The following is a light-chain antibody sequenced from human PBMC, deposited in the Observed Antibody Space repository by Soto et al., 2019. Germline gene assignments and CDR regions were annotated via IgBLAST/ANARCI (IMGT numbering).Light chain of an antibody. J-gene: IGLJ1*01. CDR1: SSDVGGYNY. V-gene: IGLV2-14*01. CDR3: TSYTSSSPYV. CDR2: EVS. Sequence: QSALTQPASVSGSPGQSITISCTGTSSDVGGYNYVSWYQQHPGKAPKLMIYEVSNRPSGVSNRFSASKSDNTASLTISRLQAEDEADYYCTSYTSSSPYVFGTGTKLTVL.